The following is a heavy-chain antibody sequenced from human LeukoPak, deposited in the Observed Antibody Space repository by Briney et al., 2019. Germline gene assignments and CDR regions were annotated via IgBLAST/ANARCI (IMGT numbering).Heavy chain of an antibody. Sequence: ASVKVSCKASGYPFTGYYVHWVRQAPGHGLEWMGWINPRNGDTHSAQKFQGRVTMTWDTSISTAYMELSRLRSDDTAVYYCARDHLAGVPAANNGDFDYWGQGTLVTVSS. V-gene: IGHV1-2*02. D-gene: IGHD2-2*01. CDR3: ARDHLAGVPAANNGDFDY. CDR1: GYPFTGYY. CDR2: INPRNGDT. J-gene: IGHJ4*02.